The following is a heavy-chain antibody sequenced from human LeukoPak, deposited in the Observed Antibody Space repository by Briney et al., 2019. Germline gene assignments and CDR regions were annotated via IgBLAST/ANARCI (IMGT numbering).Heavy chain of an antibody. CDR3: ARGLYCGGGTCRYFDY. CDR2: IKQDGSET. CDR1: GFTFSSHW. Sequence: PGGSLRLSRTASGFTFSSHWMNWVRQAPGKGLEWVANIKQDGSETYFVDSVKGRFTISRDNAKNSLYLQINSLRAEDTAVYYCARGLYCGGGTCRYFDYWGQGTLVTVSS. V-gene: IGHV3-7*04. D-gene: IGHD2-15*01. J-gene: IGHJ4*02.